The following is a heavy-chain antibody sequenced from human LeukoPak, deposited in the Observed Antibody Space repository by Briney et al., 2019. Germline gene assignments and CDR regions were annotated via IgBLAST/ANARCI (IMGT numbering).Heavy chain of an antibody. CDR3: ARGYCSGGSCYYSPYYYMDV. CDR2: IIPIFGTA. J-gene: IGHJ6*03. V-gene: IGHV1-69*13. Sequence: SVKVSCKASGGTFSSYAISWVRQAPGQGLEWMGGIIPIFGTANYAQKFQGRVTITADESTSTAYMELSSLRSEDTAVYYCARGYCSGGSCYYSPYYYMDVWGKGTTVTVSS. CDR1: GGTFSSYA. D-gene: IGHD2-15*01.